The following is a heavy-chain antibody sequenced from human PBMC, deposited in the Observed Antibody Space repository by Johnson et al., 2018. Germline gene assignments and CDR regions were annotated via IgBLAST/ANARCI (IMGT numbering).Heavy chain of an antibody. CDR1: GFTVSSNY. CDR3: ATKIGYSRGGGLFQH. D-gene: IGHD6-19*01. J-gene: IGHJ1*01. Sequence: VQLVQSGGGLVQPGGSLRLSCAASGFTVSSNYMSWVRQAPGKGLEWVSVIYSGGSTYYADSVKGRFSISRDNSKNTLYLQMNSLREEDTAVYYCATKIGYSRGGGLFQHWGQGTLVTVSS. V-gene: IGHV3-66*02. CDR2: IYSGGST.